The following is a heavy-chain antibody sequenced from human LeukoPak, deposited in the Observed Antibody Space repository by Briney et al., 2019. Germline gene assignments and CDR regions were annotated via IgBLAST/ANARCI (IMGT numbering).Heavy chain of an antibody. CDR1: GGSISSGSYY. D-gene: IGHD3-22*01. J-gene: IGHJ4*02. V-gene: IGHV4-61*02. CDR2: IYTSGST. Sequence: PSETLSLTCTVPGGSISSGSYYWSWIRQPAGKGLEWIGRIYTSGSTNYNPSLKSRVTISVDTSKNQFSLKLSSVTAADTAVYYCARDRGYYDSSGYYAYYFDYWGQGTLVTVSS. CDR3: ARDRGYYDSSGYYAYYFDY.